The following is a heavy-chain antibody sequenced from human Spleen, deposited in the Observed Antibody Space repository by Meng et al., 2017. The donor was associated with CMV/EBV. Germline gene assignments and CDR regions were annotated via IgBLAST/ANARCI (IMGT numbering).Heavy chain of an antibody. J-gene: IGHJ4*02. V-gene: IGHV3-23*01. CDR1: GFTVSSNH. CDR2: ISGSGGST. Sequence: GESLKISCAASGFTVSSNHMNWVRQAPGKGLEWVSVISGSGGSTYYADSVKGRLTISRDNSKNTVYLQMKSLRAEDTAIYYCSGRYYGFDYWGQGTLVTVSS. D-gene: IGHD3-22*01. CDR3: SGRYYGFDY.